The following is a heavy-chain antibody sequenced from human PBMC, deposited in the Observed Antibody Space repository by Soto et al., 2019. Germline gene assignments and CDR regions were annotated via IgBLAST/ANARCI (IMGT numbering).Heavy chain of an antibody. CDR2: TYYRSGWYN. CDR1: GDSVSSSHVV. V-gene: IGHV6-1*01. J-gene: IGHJ4*02. CDR3: ARCDHINRYFDY. Sequence: PSQTLSLTCAISGDSVSSSHVVWNWIRQSPSTGLQWLGRTYYRSGWYNDYAVSVKSRITINPDTSMNQFSLQLNSVTPEDTAVYYCARCDHINRYFDYWGQGALVTVSS.